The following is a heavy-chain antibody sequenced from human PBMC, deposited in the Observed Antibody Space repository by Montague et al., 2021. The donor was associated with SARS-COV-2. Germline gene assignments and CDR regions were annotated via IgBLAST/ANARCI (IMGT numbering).Heavy chain of an antibody. V-gene: IGHV4-38-2*02. CDR1: GFSIGSGDY. CDR3: VREKAGGLRNVFDV. CDR2: IFYSGTT. J-gene: IGHJ3*01. Sequence: SETLSLTCTVSGFSIGSGDYWGWFRQPPGKGLEWFGSIFYSGTTYYNPSLQSRLTMSIDTSTNQLSLMLTSVTAADTAVFFCVREKAGGLRNVFDVWGQGTTVTVSS.